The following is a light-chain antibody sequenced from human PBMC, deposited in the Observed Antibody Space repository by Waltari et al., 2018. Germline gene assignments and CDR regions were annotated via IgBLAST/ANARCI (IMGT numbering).Light chain of an antibody. CDR1: ENLSGQ. Sequence: EKVMTQSPATLSVSPGETVTLSCRARENLSGQLAWHQQKPGQAPRLLIYDASTRATGIPPRFSGSGSGTEFSLTINGLQSEDFAIYFCQQYNEWPLTFGQGTRLQIK. V-gene: IGKV3-15*01. CDR3: QQYNEWPLT. CDR2: DAS. J-gene: IGKJ5*01.